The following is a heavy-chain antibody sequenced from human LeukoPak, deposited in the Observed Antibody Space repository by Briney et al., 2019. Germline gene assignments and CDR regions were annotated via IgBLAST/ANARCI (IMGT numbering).Heavy chain of an antibody. CDR3: ARDDRVENWFDP. CDR1: GGTFSSYA. Sequence: GASVKVSCKASGGTFSSYAISWVRQAPGQGPEWMGRIIPILGIANYAQKFQGGVTITADKSTSTAYMELSSLRSEDTAVYYCARDDRVENWFDPWGQGTLVTVSS. V-gene: IGHV1-69*04. D-gene: IGHD3-3*01. J-gene: IGHJ5*02. CDR2: IIPILGIA.